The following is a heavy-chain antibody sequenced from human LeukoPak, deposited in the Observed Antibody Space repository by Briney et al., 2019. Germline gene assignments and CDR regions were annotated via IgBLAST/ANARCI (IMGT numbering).Heavy chain of an antibody. CDR1: GYTFTSYG. V-gene: IGHV1-18*01. Sequence: GASVKVSCKASGYTFTSYGISWVRQAPGQGLEWMGWISAYNGNTNYAQRLQGRVTMTTDTSTSTAYMELRSLRSDDTAVYYCARQREYYDILTGYYRGLYSWFDPWGQGTLVTVSS. CDR2: ISAYNGNT. D-gene: IGHD3-9*01. J-gene: IGHJ5*02. CDR3: ARQREYYDILTGYYRGLYSWFDP.